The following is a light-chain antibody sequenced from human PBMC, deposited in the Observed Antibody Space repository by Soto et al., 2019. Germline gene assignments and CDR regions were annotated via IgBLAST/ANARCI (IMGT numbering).Light chain of an antibody. J-gene: IGLJ3*02. CDR1: SSDVGAYNY. CDR2: EVT. Sequence: QSALTQPASASGSPGQSVTISCTGTSSDVGAYNYVSWYQQYPGKAPKLMIYEVTIRPSGVPDRFSGSKSGNTASLTVSGLQAEDEGDYYCTSYVGNDIWVFGGGTKVTVL. CDR3: TSYVGNDIWV. V-gene: IGLV2-8*01.